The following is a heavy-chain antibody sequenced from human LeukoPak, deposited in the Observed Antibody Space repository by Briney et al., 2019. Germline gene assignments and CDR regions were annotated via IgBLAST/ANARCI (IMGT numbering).Heavy chain of an antibody. Sequence: GGSLRLSCAASGFTFSSYAMSWVRQAPGKGLEWVSAISGSGRSTYDADSVKGRFTISRDNSKNTLYLQMNSLRAEDTAVYYCAKDGSYYNFDYWGQGTLVTVSS. J-gene: IGHJ4*02. CDR3: AKDGSYYNFDY. CDR2: ISGSGRST. V-gene: IGHV3-23*01. CDR1: GFTFSSYA. D-gene: IGHD1-26*01.